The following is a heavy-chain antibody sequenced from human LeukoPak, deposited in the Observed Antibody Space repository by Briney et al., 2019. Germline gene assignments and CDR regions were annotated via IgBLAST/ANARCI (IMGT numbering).Heavy chain of an antibody. D-gene: IGHD6-6*01. V-gene: IGHV5-51*01. CDR1: VYRFTSHW. J-gene: IGHJ6*04. CDR3: ARQYSSSSPDMDV. CDR2: IYPGGSDT. Sequence: GKSLKISCKGSVYRFTSHWIGSGRHRPPKSLEWIGIIYPGGSDTRYSPSFQGQVTISADKSISTAYLQWSSLKDSDTAMYYCARQYSSSSPDMDVWGKGTTVTVSS.